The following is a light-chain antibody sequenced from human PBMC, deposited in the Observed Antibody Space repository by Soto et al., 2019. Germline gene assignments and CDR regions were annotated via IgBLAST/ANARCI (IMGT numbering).Light chain of an antibody. CDR2: GAS. CDR1: QSVSSN. Sequence: EIVMTQSPATLSVSPGARATLSCRASQSVSSNLAWYQQKPGQAPRLLIDGASTRATGIPARFSGSGSGTEFTLTISSLQSVDFAVYYCQQYYNWPPYTFGRGTKLEIK. V-gene: IGKV3-15*01. CDR3: QQYYNWPPYT. J-gene: IGKJ2*01.